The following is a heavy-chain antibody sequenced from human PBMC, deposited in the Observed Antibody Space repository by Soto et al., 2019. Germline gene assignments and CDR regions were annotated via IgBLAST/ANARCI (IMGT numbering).Heavy chain of an antibody. J-gene: IGHJ4*02. CDR3: TRDPSGYSGYVPFDY. CDR2: IRSKAYGGTT. D-gene: IGHD5-12*01. Sequence: PGGSLRPPCTASGFTFGDYAMSWFRQAPGKGPEGVGFIRSKAYGGTTEYAASVKGRFTISRDDSKSIAYLQMNSLKTEDTAVYYCTRDPSGYSGYVPFDYWGQGTLVTVSS. CDR1: GFTFGDYA. V-gene: IGHV3-49*03.